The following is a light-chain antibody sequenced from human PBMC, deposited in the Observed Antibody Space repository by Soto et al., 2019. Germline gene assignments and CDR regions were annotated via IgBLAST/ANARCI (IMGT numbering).Light chain of an antibody. CDR1: QSVSSNY. CDR2: GAS. CDR3: QQYGRSPFT. J-gene: IGKJ3*01. V-gene: IGKV3-20*01. Sequence: EIVLAQSPGTLSLSPGERATLSCRASQSVSSNYLAWYQQQPGQAPRLLIYGASSRATGITDRFSGSGSGTDFTLTISRMEADEFAVYYCQQYGRSPFTVGPATKADIK.